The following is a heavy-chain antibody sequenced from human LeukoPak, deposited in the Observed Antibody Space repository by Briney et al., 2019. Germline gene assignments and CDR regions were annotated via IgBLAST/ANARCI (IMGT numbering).Heavy chain of an antibody. Sequence: GASVKVSCKASGGTFSSYTISWVRQAPGQGLEWMGWINPNSGGTNYAQKFQGRVTMTRDTSISTAYMELSRLRSDDTAVYYCARDTATTRGPWVYFDYWGQGTLVTVSS. J-gene: IGHJ4*02. CDR3: ARDTATTRGPWVYFDY. CDR1: GGTFSSYT. CDR2: INPNSGGT. D-gene: IGHD5-18*01. V-gene: IGHV1-2*02.